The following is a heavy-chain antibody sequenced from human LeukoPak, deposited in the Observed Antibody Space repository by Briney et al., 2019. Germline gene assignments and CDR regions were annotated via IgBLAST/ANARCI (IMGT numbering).Heavy chain of an antibody. J-gene: IGHJ4*02. Sequence: PSETLFLTCTVSGDSIGSSSYFWDWIRQPPGKGLEWIGSIYYGGSSYYNPSLKSRVTISVDTSKNQFSLKLSSVTAADTAVYYCARLIAAAAPYFDYWGQGTLVTVSS. CDR2: IYYGGSS. V-gene: IGHV4-39*07. CDR1: GDSIGSSSYF. CDR3: ARLIAAAAPYFDY. D-gene: IGHD6-13*01.